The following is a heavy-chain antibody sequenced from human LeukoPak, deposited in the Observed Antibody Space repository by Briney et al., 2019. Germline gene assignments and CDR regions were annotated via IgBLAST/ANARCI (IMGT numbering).Heavy chain of an antibody. D-gene: IGHD1-26*01. CDR3: AALVGPTKAVDY. J-gene: IGHJ4*02. CDR2: IYYSGST. Sequence: SETLSLTCTVSGGSISSYYWSWIRQPPGKGLEWIGYIYYSGSTNYNPSLKSRVTISVDTSKNQFSLKLSSVTAADTAVYYCAALVGPTKAVDYWGQGTLVTVSS. CDR1: GGSISSYY. V-gene: IGHV4-59*01.